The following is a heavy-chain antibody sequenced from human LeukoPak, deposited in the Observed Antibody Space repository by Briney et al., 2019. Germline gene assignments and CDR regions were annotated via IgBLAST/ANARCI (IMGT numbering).Heavy chain of an antibody. V-gene: IGHV1-2*02. Sequence: GASVKVSCKASGYTFTCYYMHWVRQAPGQGLEWMGWINPNSGGTNYAQKFQGRVTMTRDTSTSTAYMELSRLRSDDTAVYYCARASAGIVVVVAAFDYWGQGTLVTVSS. J-gene: IGHJ4*02. CDR3: ARASAGIVVVVAAFDY. CDR2: INPNSGGT. D-gene: IGHD2-15*01. CDR1: GYTFTCYY.